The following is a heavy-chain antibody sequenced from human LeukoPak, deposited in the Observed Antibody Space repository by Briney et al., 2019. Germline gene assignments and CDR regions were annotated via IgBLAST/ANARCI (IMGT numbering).Heavy chain of an antibody. D-gene: IGHD3-22*01. V-gene: IGHV3-48*01. CDR3: ARGLYYYDSSGHSPFDY. CDR1: GFTFSSYS. Sequence: GGSLRLSCAASGFTFSSYSMNWVRQAPGKGLEWVSYISSSSSTIYYADSVKGRFTISRDNAKNSLYLQMNSLRAEDTAVYYCARGLYYYDSSGHSPFDYWGQGTLVTVSS. CDR2: ISSSSSTI. J-gene: IGHJ4*02.